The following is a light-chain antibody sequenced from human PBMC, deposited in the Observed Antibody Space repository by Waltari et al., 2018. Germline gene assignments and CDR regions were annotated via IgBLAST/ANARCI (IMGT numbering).Light chain of an antibody. CDR2: DVS. CDR1: SSDFGGYNY. V-gene: IGLV2-14*01. CDR3: CSFTSRSTWV. Sequence: QSALTQPASVSGSPGQSITIPCTGTSSDFGGYNYVSWYQQHPGKVPKLLIFDVSNRPSGVSNRFSGSKSGNTASLTISGLQAEDESDYYCCSFTSRSTWVFGGGTKLTVL. J-gene: IGLJ3*02.